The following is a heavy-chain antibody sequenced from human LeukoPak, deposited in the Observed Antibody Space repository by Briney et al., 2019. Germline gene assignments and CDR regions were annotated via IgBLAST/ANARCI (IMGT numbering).Heavy chain of an antibody. CDR3: ARRPHTI. Sequence: SETLSLTCTVSGGSISSSSYYWGWIRQPPGKGLEWIGEINHSGSTNYNPSLKSRVTISVDTSKNQFSLKLSSVTAADTAVYYCARRPHTIWGQGTMVTVSS. CDR1: GGSISSSSYY. CDR2: INHSGST. J-gene: IGHJ3*02. V-gene: IGHV4-39*07.